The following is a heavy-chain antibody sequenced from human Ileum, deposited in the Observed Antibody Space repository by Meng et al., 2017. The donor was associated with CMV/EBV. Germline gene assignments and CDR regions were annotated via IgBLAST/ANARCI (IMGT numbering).Heavy chain of an antibody. J-gene: IGHJ4*02. Sequence: GESLKISCAVSGFNINDAWMSWVRQAPGKGLEWVGRIKRESEGGIGEYAAPVKGRFTFSRDDSKNMLFLQMSSLKPEDTAVYYCLTIDYHSTSGYWGQGTLVTVSS. D-gene: IGHD4-11*01. V-gene: IGHV3-15*01. CDR2: IKRESEGGIG. CDR3: LTIDYHSTSGY. CDR1: GFNINDAW.